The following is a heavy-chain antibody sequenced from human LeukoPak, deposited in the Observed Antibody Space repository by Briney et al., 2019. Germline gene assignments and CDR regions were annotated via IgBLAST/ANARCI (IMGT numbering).Heavy chain of an antibody. J-gene: IGHJ4*02. Sequence: ASVKVSCKASGYTFTSYYMHWVRQAPGQGLEWMGIINPSGGSTSYAQEFQGRVTMTRGMSTSTVYMELSSLRSEDTAVYYCAIVGATLNYWGQGTLVTVSS. CDR1: GYTFTSYY. CDR3: AIVGATLNY. CDR2: INPSGGST. V-gene: IGHV1-46*01. D-gene: IGHD1-26*01.